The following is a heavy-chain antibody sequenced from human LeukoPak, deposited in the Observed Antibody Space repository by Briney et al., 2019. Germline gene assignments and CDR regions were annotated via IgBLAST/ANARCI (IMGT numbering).Heavy chain of an antibody. Sequence: ASVKVSCKASGYTFTSHGFSWVRQAPGQGLEWMGWISAYNDNTNYAQKVQGRLTMTADTSTSTAYMELKSLRSDDTAVYYCARGLGSGSYYAYWGQGTLVTVSS. CDR1: GYTFTSHG. D-gene: IGHD3-10*02. V-gene: IGHV1-18*01. J-gene: IGHJ4*02. CDR3: ARGLGSGSYYAY. CDR2: ISAYNDNT.